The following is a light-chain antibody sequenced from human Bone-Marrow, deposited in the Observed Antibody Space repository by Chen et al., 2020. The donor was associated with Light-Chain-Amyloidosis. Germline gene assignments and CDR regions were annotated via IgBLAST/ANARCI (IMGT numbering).Light chain of an antibody. CDR2: RDT. J-gene: IGLJ2*01. Sequence: SYELTQPPSVSVSPGQTARITCSGDDLPTKYAYWYQQKPGQAPVLVIHRDTERPSGISERFTGSRSGTTATLTISGVQAEDEADYHCQSADSSVTDEVIFGGGTKLTVL. CDR1: DLPTKY. CDR3: QSADSSVTDEVI. V-gene: IGLV3-25*03.